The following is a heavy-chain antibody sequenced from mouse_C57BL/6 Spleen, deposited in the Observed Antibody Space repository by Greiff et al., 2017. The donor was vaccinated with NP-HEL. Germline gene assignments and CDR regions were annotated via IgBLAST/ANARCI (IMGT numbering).Heavy chain of an antibody. J-gene: IGHJ3*01. CDR3: ARLMGGSGFAY. CDR2: IHPNSGST. CDR1: GYTFTSYW. D-gene: IGHD2-3*01. Sequence: QVQLQQPGAELVKPGASVKLSCKASGYTFTSYWMHWVKQRPGQGLEWIGMIHPNSGSTNYNEKFKSKATLTVDKSSSTAYMQLSSLTSEDSAVYYCARLMGGSGFAYWGQGTLVTVSA. V-gene: IGHV1-64*01.